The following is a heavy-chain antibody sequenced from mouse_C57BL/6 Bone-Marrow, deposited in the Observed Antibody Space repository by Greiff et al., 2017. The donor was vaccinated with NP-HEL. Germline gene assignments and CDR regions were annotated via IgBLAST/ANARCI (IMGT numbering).Heavy chain of an antibody. D-gene: IGHD1-1*01. Sequence: VQLQQSGAELVKPGASVKLSCKASGYTFTSYWMHWVKQRPGQGLEWIGMIHPNSGSTNYNEKFKSKATLTVDKSSSTAYMQLSSLTSEDSAVYYCALYYYGSSPDYWGQGTTLTVSS. CDR3: ALYYYGSSPDY. CDR2: IHPNSGST. CDR1: GYTFTSYW. V-gene: IGHV1-64*01. J-gene: IGHJ2*01.